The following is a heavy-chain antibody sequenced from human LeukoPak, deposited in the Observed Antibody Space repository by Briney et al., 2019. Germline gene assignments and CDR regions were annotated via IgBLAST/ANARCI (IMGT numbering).Heavy chain of an antibody. V-gene: IGHV4-39*01. CDR3: ARSFLEWLSLNV. D-gene: IGHD3-3*01. J-gene: IGHJ6*02. Sequence: SSETLSLTCTVSGGSISSSSYYWGWIRQPPGKGLKWIGSIYYSGSTYYNPSLKSRVTISVDTSKNQFSLKLSSVTAADTAVYYCARSFLEWLSLNVWGQGTTVTVSS. CDR1: GGSISSSSYY. CDR2: IYYSGST.